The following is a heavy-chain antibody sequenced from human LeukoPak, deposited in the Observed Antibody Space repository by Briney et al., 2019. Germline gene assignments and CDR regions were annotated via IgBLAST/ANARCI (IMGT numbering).Heavy chain of an antibody. CDR3: ATDVYWAFDI. V-gene: IGHV3-7*01. CDR2: IKQAGSEK. Sequence: GGSLRLSCAASGFTFSSYEMNWVRQAPGKGLEWVANIKQAGSEKYSVDSVKGRFTISRDNAKNSLYLQMNSLRAEDTAVCYCATDVYWAFDIWGQGTMVTVSS. D-gene: IGHD2-8*01. CDR1: GFTFSSYE. J-gene: IGHJ3*02.